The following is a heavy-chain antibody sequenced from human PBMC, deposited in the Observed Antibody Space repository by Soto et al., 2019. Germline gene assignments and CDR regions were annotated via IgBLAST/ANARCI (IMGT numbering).Heavy chain of an antibody. Sequence: QVQLQQWGAGLLKPSETLSLTCAVYGGSFSGYYWSWIRQTPGKGLEWIGEINDSGSTNYNPSLKSPFAILVVTPKNQFSLGLSSVTAADTVVYYCARGLLLWFGELARRGGYYYYMDVWGKGTTVTVSS. V-gene: IGHV4-34*01. D-gene: IGHD3-10*01. J-gene: IGHJ6*03. CDR1: GGSFSGYY. CDR3: ARGLLLWFGELARRGGYYYYMDV. CDR2: INDSGST.